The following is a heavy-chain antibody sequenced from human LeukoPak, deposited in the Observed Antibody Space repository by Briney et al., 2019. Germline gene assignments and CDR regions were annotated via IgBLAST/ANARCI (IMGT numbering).Heavy chain of an antibody. V-gene: IGHV1-46*01. CDR1: GYTFTGYY. Sequence: GASVKVSCKASGYTFTGYYMHWVRQAPGQGLEWMGIINPSGGSTSYAQKFQGRVTMTRDMSTSTVYMELSSLRSEDTAVYYCAGTTVAYNWFDPWGQGTLVTVSS. CDR2: INPSGGST. J-gene: IGHJ5*02. CDR3: AGTTVAYNWFDP. D-gene: IGHD4-23*01.